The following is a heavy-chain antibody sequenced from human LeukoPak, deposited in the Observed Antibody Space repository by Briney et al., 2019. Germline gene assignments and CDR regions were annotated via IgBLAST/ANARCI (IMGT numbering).Heavy chain of an antibody. D-gene: IGHD4-17*01. CDR2: INDDGSAT. J-gene: IGHJ4*02. CDR3: AKDLESMTTVPH. V-gene: IGHV3-74*01. Sequence: GGSLRLSCAASGLTFSNYWMHWVRQVPGKGLVWVSRINDDGSATFYADSVKGRFTISRDNAKNTLFLQMNSLRAEDTAVYYCAKDLESMTTVPHWGQGTLVTVSS. CDR1: GLTFSNYW.